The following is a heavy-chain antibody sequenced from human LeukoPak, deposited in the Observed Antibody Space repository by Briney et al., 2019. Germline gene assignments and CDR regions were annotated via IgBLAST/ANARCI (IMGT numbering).Heavy chain of an antibody. J-gene: IGHJ5*02. V-gene: IGHV1-46*01. D-gene: IGHD2-8*01. CDR1: GYTFTSYY. CDR3: ARESYYCTNGVCSMTKGWFDP. CDR2: INPSGGST. Sequence: GASVKVSCKASGYTFTSYYMHWVRQAPGQGLEWMGIINPSGGSTSYAQKFQGRVTMTRDMSTSTVYMELSSLRSEDTAVYYCARESYYCTNGVCSMTKGWFDPWGQGTLVTVSS.